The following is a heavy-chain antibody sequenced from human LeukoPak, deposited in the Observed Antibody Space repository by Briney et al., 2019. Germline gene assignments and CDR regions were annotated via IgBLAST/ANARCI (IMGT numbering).Heavy chain of an antibody. Sequence: GGSLRLSCAASGFTFSSYGMHWVRQAPGKGLEWVAFIRYDGSNKYYADSVKGRFTISRDNSKNTLYLQMNSLRAEDTAVYYCASRPGGLAEIAAAGPGGAFDIWGQGTMVTVSS. CDR2: IRYDGSNK. CDR3: ASRPGGLAEIAAAGPGGAFDI. J-gene: IGHJ3*02. V-gene: IGHV3-30*02. D-gene: IGHD6-13*01. CDR1: GFTFSSYG.